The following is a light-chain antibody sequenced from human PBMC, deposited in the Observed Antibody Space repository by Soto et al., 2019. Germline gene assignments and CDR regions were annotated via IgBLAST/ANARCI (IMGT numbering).Light chain of an antibody. CDR2: WAS. Sequence: DIVMTQSPDSLAVSLGERATINCKSSQSVLHSSNNKNYLTWYQQKPGQPPKLLIYWASTRESGVPDRFSGSGSGTDFALTISSLQAEDVAVYYCQQSYTIPVTFGGATKVDIK. V-gene: IGKV4-1*01. J-gene: IGKJ4*01. CDR3: QQSYTIPVT. CDR1: QSVLHSSNNKNY.